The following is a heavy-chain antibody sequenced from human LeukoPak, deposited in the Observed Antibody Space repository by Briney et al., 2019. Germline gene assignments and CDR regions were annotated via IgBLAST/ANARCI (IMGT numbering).Heavy chain of an antibody. CDR3: AKLRGFGELRYYFGC. J-gene: IGHJ4*02. Sequence: GGSLRLSCAASGFTFSSYAMSWVRQAPGKGLEWVSAISGSGGSTYYADSVKGRFTISRDNSKNTLYLQMNSLRAEDTAVYYCAKLRGFGELRYYFGCWGQGTLVTVSS. CDR1: GFTFSSYA. D-gene: IGHD3-10*01. V-gene: IGHV3-23*01. CDR2: ISGSGGST.